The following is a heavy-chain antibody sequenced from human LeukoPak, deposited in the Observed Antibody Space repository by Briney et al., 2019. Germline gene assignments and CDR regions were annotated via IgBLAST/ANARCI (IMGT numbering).Heavy chain of an antibody. J-gene: IGHJ4*02. V-gene: IGHV4-39*01. Sequence: KASETLSLTCTVSGGSITSSGHYWGWVRQPPGKGLEWTGSIYYSGSTYYTPSLKSRVTISVDTSKNQFSLKLSSVSAADTAVYYCARLISLRYYDYWGQGTLVTVSS. CDR1: GGSITSSGHY. D-gene: IGHD3-9*01. CDR3: ARLISLRYYDY. CDR2: IYYSGST.